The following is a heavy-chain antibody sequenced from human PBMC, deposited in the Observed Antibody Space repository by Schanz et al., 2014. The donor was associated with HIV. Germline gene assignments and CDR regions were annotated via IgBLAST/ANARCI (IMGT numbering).Heavy chain of an antibody. CDR3: ARVANWDYYGMDV. D-gene: IGHD3-16*01. CDR2: ISYDGSNK. V-gene: IGHV3-30*03. CDR1: GFTFSTYS. Sequence: VQLVESGGGLVKPGGSLRLSCAGSGFTFSTYSMNWVRRAPGKGLEWEAVISYDGSNKNYADSVKGRFTISRDNSKNTLFLQMNSLRGEDTAVYYCARVANWDYYGMDVWGRGTTVTVSS. J-gene: IGHJ6*02.